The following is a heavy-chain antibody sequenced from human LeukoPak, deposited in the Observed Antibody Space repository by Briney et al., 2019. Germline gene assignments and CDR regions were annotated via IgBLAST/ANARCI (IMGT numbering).Heavy chain of an antibody. CDR3: VRVGDCTSAACHDTRFDP. D-gene: IGHD2-2*01. CDR2: IYHGGNT. J-gene: IGHJ5*02. CDR1: AGSFSGYY. V-gene: IGHV4-34*09. Sequence: SETLSLTCAVYAGSFSGYYWSWIRQLPGKGLEWIGYIYHGGNTVYKPSLRSRVTMSVDTSKNQFSLKLTSVTAADTGVYYCVRVGDCTSAACHDTRFDPWGQGTLVTVSS.